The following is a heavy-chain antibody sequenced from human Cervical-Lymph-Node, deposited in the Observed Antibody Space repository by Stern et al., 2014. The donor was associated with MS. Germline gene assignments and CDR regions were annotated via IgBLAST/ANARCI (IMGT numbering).Heavy chain of an antibody. CDR2: MNPDSGDT. D-gene: IGHD7-27*01. Sequence: VHLVESGAEVKKPGASVKLSCKASGYSFTSDDINWVRQAPGQGLEWMGWMNPDSGDTGYAQKFQGRFTITRDTSISTAYMELTSLTSDDTAVYYCTKAWVAWGQGTQVIVSS. CDR1: GYSFTSDD. V-gene: IGHV1-8*01. J-gene: IGHJ4*02. CDR3: TKAWVA.